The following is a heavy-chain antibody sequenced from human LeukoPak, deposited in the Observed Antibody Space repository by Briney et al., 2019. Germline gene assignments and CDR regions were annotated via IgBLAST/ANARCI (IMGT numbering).Heavy chain of an antibody. Sequence: SVKVSCKASGGTFSSYAISWVRQAPGQGLEWMGGIIPIFGAANCAQKFQGRVTITTDESTSTTYMELSSLRSEDTAVYYCARAEKYYYDSSGFCSAFDIWGQGTMVTVSS. J-gene: IGHJ3*02. CDR3: ARAEKYYYDSSGFCSAFDI. D-gene: IGHD3-22*01. CDR2: IIPIFGAA. V-gene: IGHV1-69*05. CDR1: GGTFSSYA.